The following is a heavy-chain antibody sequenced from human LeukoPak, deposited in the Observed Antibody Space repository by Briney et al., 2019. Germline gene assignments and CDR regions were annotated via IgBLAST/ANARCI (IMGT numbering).Heavy chain of an antibody. CDR3: AQNGDYGRFDY. D-gene: IGHD4-17*01. CDR2: INTNSGGT. CDR1: GYTFTGYY. V-gene: IGHV1-2*02. J-gene: IGHJ4*02. Sequence: GASVKVSCKTSGYTFTGYYIHWVRQAPGQELEWMGWINTNSGGTNYAQRFQGRVTMTRDTSISTAYMELSRLRSDDTAMYYCAQNGDYGRFDYWGQGPLVTVSS.